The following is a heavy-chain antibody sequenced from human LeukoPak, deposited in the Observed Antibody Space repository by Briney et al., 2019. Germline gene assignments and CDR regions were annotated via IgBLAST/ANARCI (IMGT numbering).Heavy chain of an antibody. V-gene: IGHV3-66*01. CDR1: GFTVNINY. CDR3: ARVVAATGGIDY. Sequence: GGSLRLSCAASGFTVNINYMSWVRQAPGKGLEWVSVIYSGGSTYYADSVKGRFTISRDNSKNTLYLQMNSLRAEDTAVYCCARVVAATGGIDYWGQGTLVTVSS. J-gene: IGHJ4*02. D-gene: IGHD2-15*01. CDR2: IYSGGST.